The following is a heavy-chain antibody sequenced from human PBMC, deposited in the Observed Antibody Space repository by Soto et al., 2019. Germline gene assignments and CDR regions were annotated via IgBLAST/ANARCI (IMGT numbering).Heavy chain of an antibody. D-gene: IGHD3-3*01. CDR1: CGSISSYY. V-gene: IGHV4-59*01. J-gene: IGHJ4*02. Sequence: PSETLSLTCTVSCGSISSYYWSWIRQPPGKGLEWIGYIYYSGSTNYNPSLKSRVTISVDTSKNQFFLKLSSVTAADTAVYYCARGGEGRYYDFWSGYYPGFAYWGQGTLVTVSS. CDR3: ARGGEGRYYDFWSGYYPGFAY. CDR2: IYYSGST.